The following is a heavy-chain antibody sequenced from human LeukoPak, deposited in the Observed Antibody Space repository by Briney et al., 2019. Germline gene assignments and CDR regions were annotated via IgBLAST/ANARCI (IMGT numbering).Heavy chain of an antibody. Sequence: ASVKVSCKXSGGTFSSYAISWVRQAPGQGLEWMGGIIPIFGTANYAQKFQGRVTITADESTSTAYMELSSLRSEDTAVYYCAVSSGWYHSSFDYWGQGTLVTVSS. CDR1: GGTFSSYA. CDR3: AVSSGWYHSSFDY. D-gene: IGHD6-19*01. V-gene: IGHV1-69*01. CDR2: IIPIFGTA. J-gene: IGHJ4*02.